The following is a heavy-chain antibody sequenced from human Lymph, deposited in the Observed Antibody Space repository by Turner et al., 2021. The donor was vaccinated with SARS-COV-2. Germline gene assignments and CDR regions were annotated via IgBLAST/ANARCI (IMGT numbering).Heavy chain of an antibody. V-gene: IGHV1-24*01. CDR2: FDPEDGET. Sequence: VQLVQSGAEVKKPGASVKVSCKVSGYTLTELSIHWVRQAPGKGLEWMGGFDPEDGETIYAQKFQCRVTMTEYTSTDTAYMELSSLRSEDTAVYYCATLKSNWKILTGRYYFDFWGQGTLVTVSS. D-gene: IGHD1-1*01. J-gene: IGHJ4*02. CDR1: GYTLTELS. CDR3: ATLKSNWKILTGRYYFDF.